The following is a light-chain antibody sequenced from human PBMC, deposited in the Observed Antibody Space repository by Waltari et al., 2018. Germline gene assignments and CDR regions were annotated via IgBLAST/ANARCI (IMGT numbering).Light chain of an antibody. CDR3: QQYYSTPPT. CDR2: WAS. CDR1: QTLLYSSNNKNY. J-gene: IGKJ5*01. V-gene: IGKV4-1*01. Sequence: DIVLTQSPDSLAVSLGERATINRKSSQTLLYSSNNKNYLAWYQQRPGQPPKLLIYWASAREPGVPDRFSGSGSGTDFTLTISSLQAEDVAVYYGQQYYSTPPTFGQGTRLEIK.